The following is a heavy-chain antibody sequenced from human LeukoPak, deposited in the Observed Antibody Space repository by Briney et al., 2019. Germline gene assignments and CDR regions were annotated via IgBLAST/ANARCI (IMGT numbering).Heavy chain of an antibody. D-gene: IGHD5-12*01. CDR2: IKQDGSEK. CDR3: TRYSGYPGDY. Sequence: PGGSLRLSCAASGFTFTTYWMSWVRQTPGKGLEWLANIKQDGSEKYYVDSVEGRFTVSRDNAKNSLYLQMNSLRVEDTGVYYRTRYSGYPGDYWGQGTLVTVSS. CDR1: GFTFTTYW. V-gene: IGHV3-7*03. J-gene: IGHJ4*02.